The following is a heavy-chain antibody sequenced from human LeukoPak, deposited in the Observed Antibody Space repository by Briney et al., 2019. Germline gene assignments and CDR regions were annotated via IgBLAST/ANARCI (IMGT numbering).Heavy chain of an antibody. CDR3: ATDQGYHYY. CDR2: ISDSGSA. D-gene: IGHD5-12*01. CDR1: GGSIRNYY. V-gene: IGHV4-59*01. Sequence: KPSETLSLTCTVSGGSIRNYYWTWIRQPPGKGLEWVGHISDSGSANYNPSLKSRVTISGDTSKNQVSLNLGSVTAADTAVYYCATDQGYHYYWGQGTLVTVSS. J-gene: IGHJ4*02.